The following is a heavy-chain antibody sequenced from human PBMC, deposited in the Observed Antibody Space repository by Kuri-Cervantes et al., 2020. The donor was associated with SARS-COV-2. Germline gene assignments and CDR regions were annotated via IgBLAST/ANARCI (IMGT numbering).Heavy chain of an antibody. D-gene: IGHD5-18*01. CDR3: VRLGAAYVDTLVVMRAVHYFDS. CDR2: IWYDGSNK. J-gene: IGHJ4*02. CDR1: GFTFSSYG. V-gene: IGHV3-33*08. Sequence: GESLKISCAASGFTFSSYGMHWVRQAPGKGLEWVAVIWYDGSNKYYADSVKGRFTISRDNSKNTLYLQMNSLRAEDTAVYYCVRLGAAYVDTLVVMRAVHYFDSWGQGTLVTVSS.